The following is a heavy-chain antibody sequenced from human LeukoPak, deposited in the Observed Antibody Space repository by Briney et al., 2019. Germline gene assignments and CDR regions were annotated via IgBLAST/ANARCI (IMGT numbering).Heavy chain of an antibody. J-gene: IGHJ4*02. CDR1: GFTFSSYW. Sequence: GGSLRLSCAASGFTFSSYWMNWVRQAPGKGLVWVSRIANDGSSTTYADSVKGRFSISRDNAKNTLYLQMNSLRVKDTAVYYCARGRPHGNDYWGQGTLVTVSS. D-gene: IGHD4-23*01. V-gene: IGHV3-74*01. CDR2: IANDGSST. CDR3: ARGRPHGNDY.